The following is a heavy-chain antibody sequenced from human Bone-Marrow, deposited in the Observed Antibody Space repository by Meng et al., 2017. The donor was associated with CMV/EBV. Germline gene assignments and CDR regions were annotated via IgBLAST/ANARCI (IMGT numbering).Heavy chain of an antibody. CDR3: ARLVPPSFYFDL. D-gene: IGHD2-2*01. V-gene: IGHV4-59*01. Sequence: SETLSLTCNVSGGSISSYYWSWIRQPPGKGLDYIGYVYYGGTTKYNPSLKSRVTILVDTSKNQFSLKLTSMTTADTAVYYCARLVPPSFYFDLWGHGTLVTVSS. CDR1: GGSISSYY. CDR2: VYYGGTT. J-gene: IGHJ4*01.